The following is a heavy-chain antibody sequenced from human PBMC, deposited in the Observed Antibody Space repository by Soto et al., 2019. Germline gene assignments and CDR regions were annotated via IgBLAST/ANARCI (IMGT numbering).Heavy chain of an antibody. J-gene: IGHJ1*01. CDR1: GYTFTSYD. Sequence: ASVKVSCKASGYTFTSYDINWVRQATGQGLEWMGWMNPNSGNTGYAQKFQGRVTMTRNTSISTAYMELSSLRYEDTAVYYCARGALHLGEVSLYGFIYWGPGTLVTVSS. CDR2: MNPNSGNT. CDR3: ARGALHLGEVSLYGFIY. V-gene: IGHV1-8*01. D-gene: IGHD3-16*02.